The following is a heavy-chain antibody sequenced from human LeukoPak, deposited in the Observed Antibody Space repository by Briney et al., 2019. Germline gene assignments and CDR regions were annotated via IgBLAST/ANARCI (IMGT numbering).Heavy chain of an antibody. D-gene: IGHD3-3*01. CDR2: ISYDGSNK. CDR3: ARSLPSNGFWGGYYTRYYYYGMDV. CDR1: GFTFSSYA. J-gene: IGHJ6*02. Sequence: GGSLRLSCAASGFTFSSYAMHWVRQAPGKGLEWVAVISYDGSNKYYADSVKGRFTISRDNSKNTLYLQMNSLRAEDTAVYCCARSLPSNGFWGGYYTRYYYYGMDVWGQGTTVTVSS. V-gene: IGHV3-30-3*01.